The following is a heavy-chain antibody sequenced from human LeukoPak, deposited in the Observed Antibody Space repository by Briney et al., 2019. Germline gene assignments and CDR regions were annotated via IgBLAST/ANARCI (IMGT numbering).Heavy chain of an antibody. CDR3: AKAHSSTTVVDY. CDR2: IWCDGSNK. D-gene: IGHD6-13*01. V-gene: IGHV3-33*06. CDR1: GFTFSSYG. J-gene: IGHJ4*02. Sequence: GGSLRLSCAASGFTFSSYGMHWVRQAPGKGLEWVAVIWCDGSNKYYADSVKGRFTISRDNSKNTLYLQMNSLRAEDTAVYYCAKAHSSTTVVDYWGQGTLVTVSS.